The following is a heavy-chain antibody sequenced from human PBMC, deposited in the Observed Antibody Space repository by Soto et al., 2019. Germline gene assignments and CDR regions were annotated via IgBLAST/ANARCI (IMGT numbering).Heavy chain of an antibody. D-gene: IGHD3-16*01. V-gene: IGHV4-30-2*01. J-gene: IGHJ3*02. Sequence: QLQLQESGSGLVKPSQTLSLTCAVSGGSISSGGYSWSWIRKPPGKGLEWIGYIYHSGSTYYNPSLMSRVTISVDRSMNQFSLKLSSVTAADTAVYYCARGTLGQGAFDIWGQGTMVTVSS. CDR3: ARGTLGQGAFDI. CDR2: IYHSGST. CDR1: GGSISSGGYS.